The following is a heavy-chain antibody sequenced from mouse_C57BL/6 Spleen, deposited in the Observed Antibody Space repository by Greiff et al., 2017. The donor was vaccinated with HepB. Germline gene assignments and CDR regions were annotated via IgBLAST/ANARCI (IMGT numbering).Heavy chain of an antibody. V-gene: IGHV7-3*01. CDR2: IRNKANGYTT. D-gene: IGHD2-12*01. CDR3: ARWDDSYYFDY. CDR1: GFTFTDYY. J-gene: IGHJ2*01. Sequence: EVQVVESGGGLVQPGGSLSLSCAASGFTFTDYYMSWVRQPPGKALEWLGFIRNKANGYTTEYSASVKGRFTISRDNSQSILYLQMNALRAEDSATYYCARWDDSYYFDYWGQGTTLTVSS.